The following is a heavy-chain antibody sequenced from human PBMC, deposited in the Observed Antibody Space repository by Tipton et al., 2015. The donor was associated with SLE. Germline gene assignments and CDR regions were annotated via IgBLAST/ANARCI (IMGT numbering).Heavy chain of an antibody. CDR2: IHISGNT. J-gene: IGHJ6*02. CDR3: ARWGEEEGCGSHCSYGWDV. CDR1: GFIFSNYA. D-gene: IGHD3-16*01. Sequence: SLRLSCAASGFIFSNYAMTWVRQAPGKGLEWVSLIHISGNTNSGDSVKGRFTISRDNSKSTLYLQMDSLRTEDTAVYYCARWGEEEGCGSHCSYGWDVWGQGTTVTVSS. V-gene: IGHV3-23*03.